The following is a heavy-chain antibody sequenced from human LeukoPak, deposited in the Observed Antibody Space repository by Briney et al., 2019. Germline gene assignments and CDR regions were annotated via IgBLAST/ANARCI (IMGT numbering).Heavy chain of an antibody. CDR3: ARETSQKGAHYMDV. Sequence: SETLSLTCTVSGGSISSYYWSWIRQPPGKGLEWIGYIYYSGSTNYNLSLKSRVTISVDTSKNQLSLKLTSVTAADTAVYYCARETSQKGAHYMDVWGKGTTVTISS. CDR2: IYYSGST. D-gene: IGHD3-16*01. CDR1: GGSISSYY. J-gene: IGHJ6*03. V-gene: IGHV4-59*01.